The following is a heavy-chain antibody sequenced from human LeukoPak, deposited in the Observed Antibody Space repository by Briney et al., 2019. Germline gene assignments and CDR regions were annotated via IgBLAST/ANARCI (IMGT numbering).Heavy chain of an antibody. Sequence: PSETLSLTCAVYGGSFSGYYWSWLRQPPGKGLEWIGEINHSGSTNYNPSLKSRVTISVDTSKNQFSLKLSSVTAADTAVYYCASLLWFGESTNDYWGQGTLVTVSS. CDR2: INHSGST. CDR3: ASLLWFGESTNDY. CDR1: GGSFSGYY. D-gene: IGHD3-10*01. V-gene: IGHV4-34*01. J-gene: IGHJ4*02.